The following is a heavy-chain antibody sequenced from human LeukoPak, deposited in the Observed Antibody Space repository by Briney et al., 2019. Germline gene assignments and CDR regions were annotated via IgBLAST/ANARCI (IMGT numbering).Heavy chain of an antibody. V-gene: IGHV4-34*01. CDR3: ARVVAATRGLYYYYYGVDV. Sequence: PSETLSLTCAVYGGSFSGYYWSWIRQPPGKGLEWIGEINHSGSTNYNPSLKSRVTISVDTSKNQFSLKLSSATAADTAVYYCARVVAATRGLYYYYYGVDVWGQGTTVTVSS. J-gene: IGHJ6*02. CDR2: INHSGST. CDR1: GGSFSGYY. D-gene: IGHD2-15*01.